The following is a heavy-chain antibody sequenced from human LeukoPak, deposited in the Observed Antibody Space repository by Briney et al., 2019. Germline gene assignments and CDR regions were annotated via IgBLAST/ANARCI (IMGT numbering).Heavy chain of an antibody. Sequence: SETLSLTCTVSGDSISSGPYYWGWIRQPPGKGLEWIGNIYYGENTYYSPSLKSRVTISVDTSKNQFSLKMSSVTAADTAIYYCAGLPTGYLNWFDPWGQGTLVTVSS. D-gene: IGHD4-17*01. CDR2: IYYGENT. CDR3: AGLPTGYLNWFDP. J-gene: IGHJ5*02. CDR1: GDSISSGPYY. V-gene: IGHV4-39*01.